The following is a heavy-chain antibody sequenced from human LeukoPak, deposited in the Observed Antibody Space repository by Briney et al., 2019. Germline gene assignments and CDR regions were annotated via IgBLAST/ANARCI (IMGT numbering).Heavy chain of an antibody. V-gene: IGHV4-38-2*02. CDR3: ARGYDYVWGSFPYWFDP. CDR1: GYSLSSGYY. J-gene: IGHJ5*02. D-gene: IGHD3-16*01. Sequence: PSETLSLTCTVSGYSLSSGYYWGWIRQPPGKGLEWIGSIYHSGSTYYNPSLKSRVTISVGTSKNQFSLKLSSVTAADTAVYYCARGYDYVWGSFPYWFDPWGQGTLVTVSS. CDR2: IYHSGST.